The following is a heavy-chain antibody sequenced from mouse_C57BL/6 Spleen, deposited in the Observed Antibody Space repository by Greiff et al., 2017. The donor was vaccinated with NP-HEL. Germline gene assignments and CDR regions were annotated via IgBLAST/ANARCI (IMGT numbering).Heavy chain of an antibody. CDR2: INPSNGGT. V-gene: IGHV1-53*01. D-gene: IGHD1-1*01. CDR1: GYTFTSYW. J-gene: IGHJ1*03. Sequence: QVQLQQPGTELVKPGASVKLSCKASGYTFTSYWMHWVKQRPGQGLEWIGNINPSNGGTNYNEKFKSKATLTVDKSSSTAYMQLSSLTSEDSAVYYCASRGGSYYYGSSPLYFDVWGTGTTVTVSS. CDR3: ASRGGSYYYGSSPLYFDV.